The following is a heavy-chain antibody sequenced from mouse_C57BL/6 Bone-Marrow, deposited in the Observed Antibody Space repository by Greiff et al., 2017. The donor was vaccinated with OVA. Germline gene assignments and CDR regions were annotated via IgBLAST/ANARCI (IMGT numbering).Heavy chain of an antibody. CDR3: TVYVRDFNY. D-gene: IGHD1-1*01. J-gene: IGHJ2*01. CDR1: GFNIKDDY. V-gene: IGHV14-4*01. CDR2: IDPENGDT. Sequence: VQLKESGAELVRPGASVKLSCTASGFNIKDDYMHWVKQRPEQGLEWIGWIDPENGDTESASKFQGKATITADTSSNTAYLQLSSLTSEYTAVYYCTVYVRDFNYWVQGTTLTVSS.